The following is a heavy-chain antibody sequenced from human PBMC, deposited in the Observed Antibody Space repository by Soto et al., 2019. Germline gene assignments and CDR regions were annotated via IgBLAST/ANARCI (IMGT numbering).Heavy chain of an antibody. J-gene: IGHJ6*02. CDR2: ISYDGNNK. V-gene: IGHV3-30*18. D-gene: IGHD6-19*01. CDR3: TKDGVAGYGMDV. CDR1: GFTFTS. Sequence: QVQLVESGGGGVQPGRSRTLSWEVSGFTFTSMHWVRQAPGKGLEWVAIISYDGNNKYYLDSVKGRFTISRDNSKNTLYLQMNSLRAEDTAVYYCTKDGVAGYGMDVWGQGTTVTVSS.